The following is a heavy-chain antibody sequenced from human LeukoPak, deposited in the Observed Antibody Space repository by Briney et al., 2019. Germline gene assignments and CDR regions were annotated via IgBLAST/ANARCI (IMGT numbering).Heavy chain of an antibody. Sequence: GGSLRLSCAASGFAFSSSGMHWARQAPGKGPEWVALISSHGRNKLYADSVKGRFTISRDNSKNTLYLQMDSLRPEDTAVYSCARDRGSYLNWFDPWGQGTLVTVSS. V-gene: IGHV3-30*03. CDR1: GFAFSSSG. CDR2: ISSHGRNK. J-gene: IGHJ5*02. D-gene: IGHD1-26*01. CDR3: ARDRGSYLNWFDP.